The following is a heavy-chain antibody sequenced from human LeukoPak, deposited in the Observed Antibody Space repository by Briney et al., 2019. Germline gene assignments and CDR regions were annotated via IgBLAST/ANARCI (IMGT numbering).Heavy chain of an antibody. V-gene: IGHV4-59*08. D-gene: IGHD3-10*01. J-gene: IGHJ4*02. CDR1: GGSISSYY. CDR3: ARHYTGPHYYSDY. CDR2: IYYSGST. Sequence: PSETLSLTCIVSGGSISSYYWSWIRQPPGKGLEWIGYIYYSGSTNYNPSLKSRVTISVDTSKNQFSLKLSSVTAADTAVYYCARHYTGPHYYSDYWGQGTLVTVSS.